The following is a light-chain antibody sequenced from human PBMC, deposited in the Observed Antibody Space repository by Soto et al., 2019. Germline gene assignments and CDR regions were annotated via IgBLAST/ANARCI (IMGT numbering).Light chain of an antibody. V-gene: IGKV3-15*01. CDR3: MQATHSPWA. CDR2: GAS. Sequence: EIVMTQSPVTLSVSPGERATLSCRAGQSVSSNLAWYQQKPGQAPRLLIYGASTRATGIPARFTGSGSGTEFTLKITRVEAEDVGVYYCMQATHSPWAFGQGTKLEIK. J-gene: IGKJ1*01. CDR1: QSVSSN.